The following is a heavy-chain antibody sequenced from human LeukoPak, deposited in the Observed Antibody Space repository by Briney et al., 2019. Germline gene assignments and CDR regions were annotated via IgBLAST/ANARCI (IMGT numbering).Heavy chain of an antibody. V-gene: IGHV3-53*04. J-gene: IGHJ4*02. D-gene: IGHD4-17*01. CDR2: IYAGGST. Sequence: GGSLRLSCAASGFTVSSNYMSWVRQAPGKGLEWVSLIYAGGSTYYADAVKGRFTISRHNSKNTLHLQMNSLRVEDTAVYYCAKDLVGDGDYVYSYWGQGTLVTVSS. CDR1: GFTVSSNY. CDR3: AKDLVGDGDYVYSY.